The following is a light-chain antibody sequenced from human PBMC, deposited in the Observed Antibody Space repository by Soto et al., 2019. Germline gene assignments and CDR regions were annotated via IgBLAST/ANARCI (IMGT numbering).Light chain of an antibody. Sequence: QSALTQPPSASGSPGQSVTISCTGTSSDVGGYNYVSWYQQHPGKAPKLMIYEVSKRPSGVPDRFSGSKSGNTASLTVSGLHAEEEDDYYCSSYAGSNNLGVFGTGTKLTVL. CDR3: SSYAGSNNLGV. V-gene: IGLV2-8*01. CDR1: SSDVGGYNY. J-gene: IGLJ1*01. CDR2: EVS.